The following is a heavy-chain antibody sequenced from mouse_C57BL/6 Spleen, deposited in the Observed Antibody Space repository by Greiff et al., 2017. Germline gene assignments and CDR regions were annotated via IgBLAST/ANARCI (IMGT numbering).Heavy chain of an antibody. CDR1: GYTFTDHS. CDR3: ARGLWAYWYFDV. CDR2: IYPSDGST. J-gene: IGHJ1*03. D-gene: IGHD1-1*02. V-gene: IGHV1-78*01. Sequence: QVQLQQSDAELVKPGASVTISCKVSGYTFTDHSIHLMKQRPEQGLEWIGYIYPSDGSTKYNEKFKGKATLTADKSSSTAYMQLNSLTSEDSAVQVWARGLWAYWYFDVWGTGTTVTVAS.